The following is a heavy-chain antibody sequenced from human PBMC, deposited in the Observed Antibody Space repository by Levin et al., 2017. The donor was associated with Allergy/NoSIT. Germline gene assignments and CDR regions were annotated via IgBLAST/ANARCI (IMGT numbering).Heavy chain of an antibody. D-gene: IGHD2-15*01. CDR3: AKGGDQCSGGTCNVVGNNCFDP. CDR2: IHYSGTT. J-gene: IGHJ5*02. V-gene: IGHV4-39*07. Sequence: SETLSLTCTVSGGSISTGSPFWGWIRQPPGKGLEWIGSIHYSGTTYYNPSLKSRVTISADTSKSQFSLKVTSVTPADTAVYYCAKGGDQCSGGTCNVVGNNCFDPWGQGTLVTVSS. CDR1: GGSISTGSPF.